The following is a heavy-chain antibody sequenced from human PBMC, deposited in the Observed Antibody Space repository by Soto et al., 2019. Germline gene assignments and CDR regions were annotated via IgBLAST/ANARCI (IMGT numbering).Heavy chain of an antibody. D-gene: IGHD2-15*01. CDR2: IYYSGSA. Sequence: NPSETLSLTCAVSGGSISSGGYSWSWIRQPPGKGLEWIGYIYYSGSANYNPSLKSRVTISVDTSKNQFSLKLSSVTAADTAVYYCARAGAATLSDYWGQGTLVTVS. J-gene: IGHJ4*02. CDR1: GGSISSGGYS. V-gene: IGHV4-61*08. CDR3: ARAGAATLSDY.